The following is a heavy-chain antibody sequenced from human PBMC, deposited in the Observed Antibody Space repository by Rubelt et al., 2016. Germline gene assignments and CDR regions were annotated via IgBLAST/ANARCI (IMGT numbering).Heavy chain of an antibody. CDR1: GGSFSGYY. J-gene: IGHJ5*02. CDR2: IYYSGST. CDR3: AREYYYGSGGFDP. Sequence: QVQLQQWGAGLLKPSETLSLTCAVYGGSFSGYYWSWIRQPPGKGLEWIGSIYYSGSTYYNPSLKSRVTISVDTSKNQFSLKLSAVTAADTAVYYCAREYYYGSGGFDPWGQGTLVTVSS. D-gene: IGHD3-10*01. V-gene: IGHV4-34*01.